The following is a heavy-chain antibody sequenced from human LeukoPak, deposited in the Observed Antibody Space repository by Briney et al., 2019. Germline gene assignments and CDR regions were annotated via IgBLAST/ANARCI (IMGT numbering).Heavy chain of an antibody. J-gene: IGHJ5*02. V-gene: IGHV1-24*01. CDR3: ATVFNWGRNWFDP. CDR2: FDPEDGET. CDR1: GYTLTELS. Sequence: ASVKVSCKVSGYTLTELSMHWVRQAPGKGLEWMGGFDPEDGETIYAQKFQGRVTMTEDTSTDTAYMELSSLRSEDTAVYYCATVFNWGRNWFDPWGREPWSPSPQ. D-gene: IGHD7-27*01.